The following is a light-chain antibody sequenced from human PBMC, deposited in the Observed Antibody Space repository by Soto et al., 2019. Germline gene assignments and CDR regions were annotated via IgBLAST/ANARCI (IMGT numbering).Light chain of an antibody. CDR3: CSYVDTDTWV. V-gene: IGLV2-8*01. CDR1: SSDVGGYNY. Sequence: QSALTQPPSASGSPGQSVAISCTGTSSDVGGYNYVSWYQQHPGKAPKLMIYEVNKRPSGVPDRFSGSKSGNTASLTVSGLQAEDEADYYCCSYVDTDTWVFGGGTKLTVL. J-gene: IGLJ3*02. CDR2: EVN.